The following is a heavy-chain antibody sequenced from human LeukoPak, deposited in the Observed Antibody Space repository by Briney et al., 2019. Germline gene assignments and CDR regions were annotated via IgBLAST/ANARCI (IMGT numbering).Heavy chain of an antibody. V-gene: IGHV3-30*18. CDR3: AKDRYSSRGNCFDT. D-gene: IGHD6-13*01. J-gene: IGHJ5*02. Sequence: GRSLRLSCAASGFTFSSYGMHWVRQAPGKGLEWVAVISYDGSNKYYADSVKGRFTISRDNSKNTLYLQMNSLRAEDTAVYYCAKDRYSSRGNCFDTWGQGTLVTVSS. CDR1: GFTFSSYG. CDR2: ISYDGSNK.